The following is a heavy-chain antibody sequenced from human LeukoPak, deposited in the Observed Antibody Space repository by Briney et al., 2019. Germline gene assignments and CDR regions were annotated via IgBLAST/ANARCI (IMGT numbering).Heavy chain of an antibody. D-gene: IGHD5-18*01. J-gene: IGHJ4*02. V-gene: IGHV4-34*01. Sequence: SETLSLTCTVSGGSISSYYWSWIRQPPGKGLEWIGEINHSGSTNYNPSLKSRVTISVDTSKNQFSLKLSSVTAADTAVYYCARGALTAMLDYWGQGTLVTVPS. CDR2: INHSGST. CDR3: ARGALTAMLDY. CDR1: GGSISSYY.